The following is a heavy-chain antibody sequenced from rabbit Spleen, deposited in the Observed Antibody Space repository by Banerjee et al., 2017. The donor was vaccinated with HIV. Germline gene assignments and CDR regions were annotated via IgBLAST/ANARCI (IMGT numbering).Heavy chain of an antibody. CDR1: GFSFSSGYD. J-gene: IGHJ4*01. V-gene: IGHV1S45*01. CDR2: IFTGDGNT. Sequence: QEQLVESGGGLVKPGASLTLICTASGFSFSSGYDMSWVRQAPGKGLEWVGCIFTGDGNTYYASWAKGRFTITKTSSTVDLKMTSLTAADTATYFCLRDPNGDYGAIDLWGQGTLVTVS. D-gene: IGHD2-1*01. CDR3: LRDPNGDYGAIDL.